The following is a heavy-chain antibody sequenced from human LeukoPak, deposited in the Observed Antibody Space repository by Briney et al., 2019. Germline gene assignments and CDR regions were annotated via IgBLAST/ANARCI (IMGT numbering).Heavy chain of an antibody. J-gene: IGHJ3*02. CDR1: GFSFDDYA. V-gene: IGHV3-9*01. CDR3: APLGRNAFDI. CDR2: ISWNSGSE. Sequence: PGRSLRLSCAASGFSFDDYAMHWLRQAPGKGLQWVSGISWNSGSEGYADSAKGRFTISRDNAKNSLYLQMNSLRAEDTALYYCAPLGRNAFDIWGQGAMVTVSS.